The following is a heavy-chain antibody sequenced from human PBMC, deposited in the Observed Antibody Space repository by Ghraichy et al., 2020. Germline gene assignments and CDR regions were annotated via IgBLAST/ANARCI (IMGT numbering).Heavy chain of an antibody. CDR1: GFTFSSYE. Sequence: GESLNISCAASGFTFSSYEMNWVRQAPGKGLEWVSYISSSGSTIYYADSVKGRFTISRDNAKNSLYLQMNSLRAEDTAVYYCARSQLGYCSGGSCYGYYYYYGMDVWGQGTTVTVSS. V-gene: IGHV3-48*03. D-gene: IGHD2-15*01. J-gene: IGHJ6*02. CDR2: ISSSGSTI. CDR3: ARSQLGYCSGGSCYGYYYYYGMDV.